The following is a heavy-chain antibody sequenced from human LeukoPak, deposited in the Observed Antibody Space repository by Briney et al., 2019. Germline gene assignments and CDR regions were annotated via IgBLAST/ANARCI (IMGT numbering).Heavy chain of an antibody. CDR3: AGRGSSSGTFDI. J-gene: IGHJ3*02. V-gene: IGHV4-61*02. CDR1: GFSITNLNYY. D-gene: IGHD3-10*01. Sequence: SETLSLTCTVSGFSITNLNYYWTWIRQPAGRRLEWIGRIYTSGGTNDNPSLKSRVTMSVDSSKNEISLHLASLPAADTALSDCAGRGSSSGTFDIWGTGTVVTVSS. CDR2: IYTSGGT.